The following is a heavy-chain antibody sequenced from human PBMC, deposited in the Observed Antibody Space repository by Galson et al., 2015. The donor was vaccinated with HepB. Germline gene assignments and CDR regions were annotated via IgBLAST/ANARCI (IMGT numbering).Heavy chain of an antibody. Sequence: SLRLSCAASGFTFSNAWMSWVRQAPGKGLELVGRIKSKTDGGTTDYAAPVKGRFTISRDDSKNTLYLQMNSLKTEDTAVYYCTTVSIYCSSTSCYDPESAYWGQGTLVTVSS. V-gene: IGHV3-15*01. CDR1: GFTFSNAW. CDR3: TTVSIYCSSTSCYDPESAY. J-gene: IGHJ4*02. CDR2: IKSKTDGGTT. D-gene: IGHD2-2*01.